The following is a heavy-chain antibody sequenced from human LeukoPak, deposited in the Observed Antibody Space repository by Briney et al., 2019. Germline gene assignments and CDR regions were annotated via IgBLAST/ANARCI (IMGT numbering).Heavy chain of an antibody. Sequence: PSETLSLTCAVYGGSFSGYYWSWIRQPPGKGLEWSEEINHSGSTNYNPSLRSRVTISVDTSKNQFSLKLSSVTAADTAVYYCARQRILRYFDWLPNYYMDVWGKGTTVTISS. CDR3: ARQRILRYFDWLPNYYMDV. CDR1: GGSFSGYY. V-gene: IGHV4-34*01. J-gene: IGHJ6*03. CDR2: INHSGST. D-gene: IGHD3-9*01.